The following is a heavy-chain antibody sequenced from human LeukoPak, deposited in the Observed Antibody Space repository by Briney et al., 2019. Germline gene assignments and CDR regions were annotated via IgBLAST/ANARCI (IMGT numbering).Heavy chain of an antibody. Sequence: SETLSLTCAVYGGSFSGYYWSWIRQPPGKGLDWIGEINHRGSTNYNPSLKSRVTISVDTSKNQFSLKLSSVTAADTAVYYCARETVAGTSYYYYYYYMDVWGKGTTVTVSS. CDR3: ARETVAGTSYYYYYYYMDV. D-gene: IGHD6-19*01. J-gene: IGHJ6*03. CDR1: GGSFSGYY. V-gene: IGHV4-34*01. CDR2: INHRGST.